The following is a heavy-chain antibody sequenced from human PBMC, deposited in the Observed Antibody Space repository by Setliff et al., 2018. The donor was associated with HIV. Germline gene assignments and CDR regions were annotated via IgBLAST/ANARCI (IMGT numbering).Heavy chain of an antibody. CDR1: GGSLTNYY. CDR3: ASGGHRLHDY. V-gene: IGHV4-59*12. Sequence: SETLSLTCTLFGGSLTNYYWTWIRQSPGEGLEWIGEIVDSGSTTYNPSLKSRVTISLDTSKKQFSLNLRSVTAADTAVYFCASGGHRLHDYWGQGTLVTVSS. J-gene: IGHJ4*02. D-gene: IGHD1-26*01. CDR2: IVDSGST.